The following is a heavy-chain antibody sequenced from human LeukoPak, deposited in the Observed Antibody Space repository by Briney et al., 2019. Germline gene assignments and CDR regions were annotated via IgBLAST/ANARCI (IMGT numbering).Heavy chain of an antibody. CDR2: INHSGST. V-gene: IGHV4-34*01. D-gene: IGHD6-19*01. J-gene: IGHJ4*02. CDR3: ARGWAWGVISGWYLDY. CDR1: GGSFSGYY. Sequence: SETLSLTCAVYGGSFSGYYWSWIRQPPGKGLEWIGEINHSGSTTYNPSLKSRVTISVATSKNQFSLKLSSVTAADTAVYYCARGWAWGVISGWYLDYWGQGTLVTVSS.